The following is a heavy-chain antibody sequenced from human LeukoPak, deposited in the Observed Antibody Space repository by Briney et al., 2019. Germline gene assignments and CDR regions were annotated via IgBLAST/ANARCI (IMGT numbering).Heavy chain of an antibody. J-gene: IGHJ4*02. CDR3: TRSDY. Sequence: QPGGALRLSCAASGFTFSIFEMNWVRQAPGKGLEWVSYISSAGSTIYYADSVKGRFTISRDNAKNSPYLQMNSLRAEDTAVYYCTRSDYWGQGTLVTVSS. V-gene: IGHV3-48*03. CDR2: ISSAGSTI. CDR1: GFTFSIFE.